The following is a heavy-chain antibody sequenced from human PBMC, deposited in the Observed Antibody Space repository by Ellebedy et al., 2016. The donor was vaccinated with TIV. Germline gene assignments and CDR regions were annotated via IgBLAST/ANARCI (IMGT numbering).Heavy chain of an antibody. Sequence: SVKVSCXASGGTFSSYAISWVRQAPGQGLEWMGGIIPIFGTANYAQKFQGRVTITADESTSTAYMELSSLRSEDTAVYYCARRFEGFGESSFDPWGQGTLVTVSS. D-gene: IGHD3-16*02. CDR2: IIPIFGTA. J-gene: IGHJ5*02. V-gene: IGHV1-69*13. CDR3: ARRFEGFGESSFDP. CDR1: GGTFSSYA.